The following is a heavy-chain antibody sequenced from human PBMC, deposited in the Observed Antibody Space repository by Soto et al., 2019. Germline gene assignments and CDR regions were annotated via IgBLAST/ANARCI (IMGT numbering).Heavy chain of an antibody. CDR1: GGSFSGYY. J-gene: IGHJ4*02. V-gene: IGHV4-34*01. CDR2: INHSGST. CDR3: ARAPFCSGGSCMTDYFDY. Sequence: QVQLQQWGAGLLKPSETLSLTCAVYGGSFSGYYWGWIRQPPGKGLEWIGEINHSGSTNYNPSLKSRVTISVDTSKNQFSLKLSSVTAADTAVYYCARAPFCSGGSCMTDYFDYWGQGTLVTVSS. D-gene: IGHD2-15*01.